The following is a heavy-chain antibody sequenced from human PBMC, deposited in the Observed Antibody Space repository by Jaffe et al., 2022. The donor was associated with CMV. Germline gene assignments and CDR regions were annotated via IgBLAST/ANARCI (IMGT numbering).Heavy chain of an antibody. CDR2: IKSKTDGGTT. Sequence: EVQLVESGGGLVKPGGSLRLSCAASGFTFSNAWMSWVRQAPGKGLEWVGRIKSKTDGGTTDYAAPVKGRFTISRDDSKNTLYLQMNSLKTEDTAVYYCTTDSEGDFWSPYYYYGMDVWGQGTTVTVSS. J-gene: IGHJ6*02. CDR3: TTDSEGDFWSPYYYYGMDV. D-gene: IGHD3-3*01. V-gene: IGHV3-15*01. CDR1: GFTFSNAW.